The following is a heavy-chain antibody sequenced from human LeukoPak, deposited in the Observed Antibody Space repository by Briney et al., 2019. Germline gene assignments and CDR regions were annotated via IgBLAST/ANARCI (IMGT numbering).Heavy chain of an antibody. D-gene: IGHD2-15*01. V-gene: IGHV1-69*05. CDR3: ATQRRCSGGSCYAFDY. J-gene: IGHJ4*02. CDR1: GGTFSSYA. CDR2: IIPIFGTA. Sequence: ASVKVSCKASGGTFSSYAISWVRQAPGQGLEWMGRIIPIFGTANYAQKFQGRVTITTDESTSTAYMELSSLRSEDTAVYYCATQRRCSGGSCYAFDYWGQGTLLTVSS.